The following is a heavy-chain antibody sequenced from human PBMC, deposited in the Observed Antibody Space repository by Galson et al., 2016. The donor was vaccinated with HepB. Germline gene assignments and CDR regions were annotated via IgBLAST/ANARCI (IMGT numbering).Heavy chain of an antibody. J-gene: IGHJ4*02. CDR2: IIPIFDTS. D-gene: IGHD1-26*01. CDR3: AIRVGATHVY. Sequence: SVKVSCKASGDTFSSYDISWVRQAPGQGLEWMGGIIPIFDTSYYAQNFQGRVTITADESTSTTYMELSSLRSEDTAVYFCAIRVGATHVYWGQGTLVTVSS. CDR1: GDTFSSYD. V-gene: IGHV1-69*13.